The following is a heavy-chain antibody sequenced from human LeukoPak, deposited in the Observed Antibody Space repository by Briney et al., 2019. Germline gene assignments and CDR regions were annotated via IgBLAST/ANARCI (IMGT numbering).Heavy chain of an antibody. CDR2: INHSGST. CDR1: GGSFSEYY. Sequence: PSETPSLTCAVYGGSFSEYYWSWIRQPPGKGLEWIGVINHSGSTNYNPSLKSRVTISLDTSKNQFSLKLSSVTAADTAVYYCARRITVFYWFDPWDQGTLVTVSS. CDR3: ARRITVFYWFDP. J-gene: IGHJ5*02. V-gene: IGHV4-34*01. D-gene: IGHD2/OR15-2a*01.